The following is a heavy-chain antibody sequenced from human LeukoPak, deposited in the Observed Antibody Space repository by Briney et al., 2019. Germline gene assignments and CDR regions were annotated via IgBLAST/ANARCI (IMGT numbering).Heavy chain of an antibody. CDR1: GFSFNNYG. CDR2: IYYDGSTK. D-gene: IGHD6-19*01. CDR3: ARDSSGGGWRYFDY. J-gene: IGHJ4*02. Sequence: PGGSLRLSCVASGFSFNNYGFHWVRQAPGKGLEWVADIYYDGSTKYYGDSVKGRFTISRGNSENTLYLQMNSLRAEDTAVYYCARDSSGGGWRYFDYWGQGTLVTVSS. V-gene: IGHV3-33*01.